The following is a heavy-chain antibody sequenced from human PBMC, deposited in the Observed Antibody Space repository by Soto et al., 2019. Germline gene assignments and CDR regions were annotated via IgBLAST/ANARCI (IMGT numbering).Heavy chain of an antibody. CDR2: INAGNGNT. CDR1: GYTFTSYA. Sequence: ASVKVSCKASGYTFTSYAMHWVRQAPGQRLEWMGWINAGNGNTKYSQKFQGRVTITRDTSASTAYMELSSLRSEDTAVYYCARDEVVPAAIGYYYYYMDVWGKGTTVTVSS. CDR3: ARDEVVPAAIGYYYYYMDV. D-gene: IGHD2-2*01. V-gene: IGHV1-3*01. J-gene: IGHJ6*03.